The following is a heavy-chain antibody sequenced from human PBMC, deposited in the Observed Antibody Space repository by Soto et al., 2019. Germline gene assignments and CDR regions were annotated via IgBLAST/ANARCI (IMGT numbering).Heavy chain of an antibody. J-gene: IGHJ6*02. Sequence: SVKVSCKASGGTFSSYAISWVRQAPGQGLEWMGGIIPIFGTANYAQKFQGRVTITADESTSTAYMELSSLRSEDTAVYYCARGAGPSGSYYYYYGMDVWGQGTTVTVSS. CDR1: GGTFSSYA. CDR3: ARGAGPSGSYYYYYGMDV. V-gene: IGHV1-69*13. D-gene: IGHD1-26*01. CDR2: IIPIFGTA.